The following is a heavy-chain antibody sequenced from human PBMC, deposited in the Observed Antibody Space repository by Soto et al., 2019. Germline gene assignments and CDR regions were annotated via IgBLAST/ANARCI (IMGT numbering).Heavy chain of an antibody. CDR1: GFTFSSYA. J-gene: IGHJ6*02. CDR3: AKSIAVAGLINYYYYYGMDV. CDR2: XXXXXXXX. D-gene: IGHD6-19*01. V-gene: IGHV3-23*01. Sequence: GGSLRRYCAASGFTFSSYAMSWVRQAPGKGXXXVSXXXXXXXXXXXXXXXXXXXXISRDNSKNTLYLQMNSLRAEDTAVYYCAKSIAVAGLINYYYYYGMDVWGQGTTVTVSS.